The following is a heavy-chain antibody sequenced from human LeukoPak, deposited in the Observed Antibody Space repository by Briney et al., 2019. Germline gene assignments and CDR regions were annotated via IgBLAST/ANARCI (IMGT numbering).Heavy chain of an antibody. D-gene: IGHD3-22*01. CDR2: IYYSGST. CDR1: GGSISSSSHY. V-gene: IGHV4-39*07. J-gene: IGHJ4*02. CDR3: ARDPLNGYYYDSSGYSDY. Sequence: ASETLSLTCTVSGGSISSSSHYWGWIRQPPGKGLEWIGGIYYSGSTYYNPSLKSRVTISVDTSKNQFSLKLSSVTAADTAVYYCARDPLNGYYYDSSGYSDYWGQGTLVTVSS.